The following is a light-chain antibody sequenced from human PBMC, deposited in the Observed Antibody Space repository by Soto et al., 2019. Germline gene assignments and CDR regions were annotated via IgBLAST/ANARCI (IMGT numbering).Light chain of an antibody. V-gene: IGKV3-15*01. J-gene: IGKJ5*01. CDR1: QSVSSY. Sequence: EIVMTQSPATLSVSPGERATLSCRASQSVSSYLAWYQQKPGQAPRLLIYSASTRATGIPARFSGSGSGTEFILTISSLQSEDFAVYYCQQRNIWPPVTFGQGTRLEIK. CDR2: SAS. CDR3: QQRNIWPPVT.